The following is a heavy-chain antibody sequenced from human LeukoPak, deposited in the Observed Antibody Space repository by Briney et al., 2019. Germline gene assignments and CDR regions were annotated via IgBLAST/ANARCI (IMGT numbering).Heavy chain of an antibody. CDR2: ISGRGTST. J-gene: IGHJ4*02. CDR3: AKSGQLWSPFDY. D-gene: IGHD5-18*01. CDR1: GFTFSSYA. V-gene: IGHV3-23*01. Sequence: PGESLRLSCAASGFTFSSYAMSWVRQAPGKGLEWVSVISGRGTSTYYADSVKGRFTISRDNSKNTLYLQMNSLRAEDTAVYYCAKSGQLWSPFDYWGQGTLVTVSS.